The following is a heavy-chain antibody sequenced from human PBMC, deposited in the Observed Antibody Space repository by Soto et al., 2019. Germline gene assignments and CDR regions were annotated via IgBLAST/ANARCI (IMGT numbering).Heavy chain of an antibody. CDR1: GYTFTGYC. D-gene: IGHD6-19*01. CDR3: ARGGGSSGWRFDY. J-gene: IGHJ4*02. Sequence: ASVKVSCKASGYTFTGYCMHWVRQAPGQGLEWMGWINPNSGGTNYAQKFQGWVTMTRDTSISTAYMELSRLRSDGTAVYYCARGGGSSGWRFDYWGQGTLVTVSS. V-gene: IGHV1-2*04. CDR2: INPNSGGT.